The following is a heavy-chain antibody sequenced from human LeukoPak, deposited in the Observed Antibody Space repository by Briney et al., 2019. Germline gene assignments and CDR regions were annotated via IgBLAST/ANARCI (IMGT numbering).Heavy chain of an antibody. V-gene: IGHV4-39*01. Sequence: SETLSLTCTVSGGSISSSSYYWGWIRRPPGKGLEWIGSIYYSGSTYYNPSLKSRVTISVDTSKNQFSLKLSSVTAADTAVYYCARHREAAAGTDEFDYWGQGTLVTVSS. J-gene: IGHJ4*02. CDR2: IYYSGST. CDR3: ARHREAAAGTDEFDY. D-gene: IGHD6-13*01. CDR1: GGSISSSSYY.